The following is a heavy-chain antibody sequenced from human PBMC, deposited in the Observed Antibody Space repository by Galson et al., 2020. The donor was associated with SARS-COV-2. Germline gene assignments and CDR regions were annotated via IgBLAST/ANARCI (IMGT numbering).Heavy chain of an antibody. Sequence: SETLSLTCTVSGGSITSTYWSCIRPHPGRGLEGIGYIFYSRSSNYNPSLQSRVTISLDTSKSQFSLKLTSVTAADTAVYYCARLNWNAGGLDYWGQGTLVTVSS. D-gene: IGHD1-1*01. V-gene: IGHV4-59*01. CDR1: GGSITSTY. CDR3: ARLNWNAGGLDY. J-gene: IGHJ4*02. CDR2: IFYSRSS.